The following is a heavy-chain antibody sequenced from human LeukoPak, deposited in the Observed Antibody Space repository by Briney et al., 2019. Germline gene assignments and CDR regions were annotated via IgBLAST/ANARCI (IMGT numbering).Heavy chain of an antibody. V-gene: IGHV4-39*07. D-gene: IGHD3-10*01. CDR3: ARDGGGYYGSGSYYEIDY. Sequence: PSETLSLTCTVSGGSISSSSYYWGWIRQPPGKGLEWIGSIHYSGSTNYNPSLKSRVTISVDTSKNQFSLKLSSVTAADTAVYYCARDGGGYYGSGSYYEIDYWGQGTLVTVSS. CDR2: IHYSGST. CDR1: GGSISSSSYY. J-gene: IGHJ4*02.